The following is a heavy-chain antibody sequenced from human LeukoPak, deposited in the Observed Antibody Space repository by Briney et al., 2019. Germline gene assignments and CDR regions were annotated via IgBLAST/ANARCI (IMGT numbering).Heavy chain of an antibody. CDR2: INHSGST. V-gene: IGHV4-34*01. CDR3: ARLSQIVAFDI. CDR1: GGSFSGYY. J-gene: IGHJ3*02. Sequence: SETLSLTCAVYGGSFSGYYWGWIRQPPGKGLEWIGEINHSGSTNYNPSLKSRVTISVDTSKNQFSLKLSSVTAADTAVYYCARLSQIVAFDIWGQGTMVTVSS. D-gene: IGHD6-6*01.